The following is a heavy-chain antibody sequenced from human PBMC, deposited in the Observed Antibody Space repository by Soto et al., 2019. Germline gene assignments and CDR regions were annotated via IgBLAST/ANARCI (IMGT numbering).Heavy chain of an antibody. D-gene: IGHD5-18*01. CDR1: GGSISSYY. CDR2: IYYSGST. J-gene: IGHJ6*03. Sequence: ETLSLTCTVSGGSISSYYWSWIRQPPGKGMEWIGYIYYSGSTNYNPSLKSRVTISVDTSKNQFSLKLSSVTAADTAVYYCARVGQDGYRYYYYYYYMDVWGKGTTVTVSS. V-gene: IGHV4-59*01. CDR3: ARVGQDGYRYYYYYYYMDV.